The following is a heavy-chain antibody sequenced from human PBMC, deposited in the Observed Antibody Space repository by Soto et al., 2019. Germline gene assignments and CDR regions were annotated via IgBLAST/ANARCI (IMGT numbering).Heavy chain of an antibody. J-gene: IGHJ3*02. Sequence: GGSLRLSCAASGCTFSSYAMSWVRQAPGKGLEWVSAISGSGGSTYYADSVKGRFTISRDNSKNTLYLQMNSLRAEDTAVYYCAKRFLGSGAFDIWGQGTMVTVSS. CDR1: GCTFSSYA. CDR2: ISGSGGST. CDR3: AKRFLGSGAFDI. D-gene: IGHD3-3*01. V-gene: IGHV3-23*01.